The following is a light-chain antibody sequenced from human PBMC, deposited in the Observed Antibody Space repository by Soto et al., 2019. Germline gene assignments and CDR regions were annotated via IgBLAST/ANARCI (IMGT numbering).Light chain of an antibody. Sequence: DIQLTQSPSFLSASVGNRVTITCRASQGISSYLAWYQQKPGKAPKLLIYAASTLQSGVPSRFSGSESGTEFTLTINSLQPDDFATYYCQQLNTYPLTFGGGTKVEIK. J-gene: IGKJ4*01. CDR1: QGISSY. CDR2: AAS. CDR3: QQLNTYPLT. V-gene: IGKV1-9*01.